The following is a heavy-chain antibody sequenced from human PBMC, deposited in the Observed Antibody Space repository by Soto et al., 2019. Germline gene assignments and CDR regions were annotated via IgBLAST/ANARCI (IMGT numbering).Heavy chain of an antibody. D-gene: IGHD4-17*01. Sequence: QITLRESGPTLVKPTENLTLTCTFSGFSLSSSGVAVGWFRLPPGKALEGLGLIYWHDDKRYIPSPRSSLTITWDTSSNQVVLTMTNMDPMDTATYYWAHLYATVTTGYFDFWGQGALVTVAS. CDR1: GFSLSSSGVA. V-gene: IGHV2-5*01. CDR3: AHLYATVTTGYFDF. CDR2: IYWHDDK. J-gene: IGHJ4*02.